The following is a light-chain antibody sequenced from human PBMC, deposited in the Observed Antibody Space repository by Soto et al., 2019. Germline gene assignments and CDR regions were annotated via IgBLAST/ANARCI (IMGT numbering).Light chain of an antibody. CDR1: TSGVGGYNS. Sequence: PTQPASGSGAPGQSIPISCTGTTSGVGGYNSVPWYQQHPGKAPKLLIYEVSDRPSGVSDRFSGSKSGNTASLTISGLQGEDEAEYYCSSYTSSTTLVFGAGTKVTVL. J-gene: IGLJ1*01. CDR2: EVS. V-gene: IGLV2-14*01. CDR3: SSYTSSTTLV.